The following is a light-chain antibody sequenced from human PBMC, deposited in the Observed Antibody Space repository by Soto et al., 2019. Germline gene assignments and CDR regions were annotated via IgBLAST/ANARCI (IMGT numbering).Light chain of an antibody. CDR1: GSDIATFNY. CDR3: NSYSSTSFYV. Sequence: QSVLAQHASVSGSPGQSITISCTGSGSDIATFNYVSWYQQYPGKAPKLLIYQFTSRASGVSHRFSGSNPGNTAALTISGLQPEDEAEYYCNSYSSTSFYVFGTGTKVTVL. V-gene: IGLV2-14*01. J-gene: IGLJ1*01. CDR2: QFT.